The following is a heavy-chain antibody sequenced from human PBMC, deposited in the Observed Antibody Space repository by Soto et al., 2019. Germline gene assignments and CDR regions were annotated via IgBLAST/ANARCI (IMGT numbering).Heavy chain of an antibody. Sequence: ASVKVSCKVSGYTLTELSMHWVRQAPGKGLEWMGGFDPEDGETIYAQKFQGRVTMTEATSTDTAYMELSSLRSEDTAVYYCATGGRVPLVLRFSLGWPRGDYWGQGTLVTVSS. CDR1: GYTLTELS. D-gene: IGHD3-3*01. CDR2: FDPEDGET. V-gene: IGHV1-24*01. CDR3: ATGGRVPLVLRFSLGWPRGDY. J-gene: IGHJ4*02.